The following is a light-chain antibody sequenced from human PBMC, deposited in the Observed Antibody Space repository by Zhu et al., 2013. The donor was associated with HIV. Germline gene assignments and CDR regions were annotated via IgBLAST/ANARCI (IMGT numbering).Light chain of an antibody. CDR2: TNN. CDR1: KSNIGSNT. Sequence: QSVLTQPPSASETPGQGVTISCSGSKSNIGSNTVNWYQQLPGAAPKLLIYTNNQRPSGVPARFSGSKSGTSASLAISGLRSEDEGHYFCATWDDTLNGHWVFGGGTLLTV. J-gene: IGLJ3*02. CDR3: ATWDDTLNGHWV. V-gene: IGLV1-44*01.